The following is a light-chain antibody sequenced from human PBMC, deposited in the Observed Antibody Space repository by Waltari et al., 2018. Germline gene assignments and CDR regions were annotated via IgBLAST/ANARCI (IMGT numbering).Light chain of an antibody. CDR1: SGSIASNY. Sequence: NFMLTQPHSVSESPGKTVTISCTRSSGSIASNYVQWYQQRPGSSPTTVVYKDNQRPSGAPDRFSGSIDSSSNSASLTISGLKTDDEADYYCQSYDRSNQVFGGGTKLTVL. CDR2: KDN. CDR3: QSYDRSNQV. V-gene: IGLV6-57*01. J-gene: IGLJ2*01.